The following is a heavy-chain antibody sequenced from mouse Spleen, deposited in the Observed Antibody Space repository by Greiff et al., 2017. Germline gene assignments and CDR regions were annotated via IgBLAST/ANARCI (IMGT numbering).Heavy chain of an antibody. J-gene: IGHJ4*01. CDR2: ISSGGSYT. V-gene: IGHV5-9-1*01. Sequence: EVKLVESGGGLVKPGGSLKLSCAASGFTFSSYAMSWVRQTPEKRLEWVATISSGGSYTYYPDSVKGRFTISRDNAKNTLYLQMSSLRSEDTAMYYCARSVYYGSSYEYYAMDYWGQGTSVTVSS. CDR3: ARSVYYGSSYEYYAMDY. CDR1: GFTFSSYA. D-gene: IGHD1-1*01.